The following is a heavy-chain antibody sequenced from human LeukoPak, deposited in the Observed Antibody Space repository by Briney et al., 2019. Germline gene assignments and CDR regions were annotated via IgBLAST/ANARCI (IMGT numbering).Heavy chain of an antibody. CDR3: ANNRGYSYGADY. V-gene: IGHV1-69*06. CDR1: GYTFTSYG. CDR2: IIPIFGTA. Sequence: SVKVSCKASGYTFTSYGISWVRQAPGQGLEWMGGIIPIFGTANYAQKFQGRVTITADKSTSTAYMELSSLRSEDTAVYYCANNRGYSYGADYWGQGTLVTVSS. D-gene: IGHD5-18*01. J-gene: IGHJ4*02.